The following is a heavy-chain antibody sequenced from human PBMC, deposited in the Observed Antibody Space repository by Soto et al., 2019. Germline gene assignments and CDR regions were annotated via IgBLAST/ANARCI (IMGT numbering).Heavy chain of an antibody. CDR3: ARSAGWYAVHS. Sequence: QVQLQESGPGLVKPSGTLSLTCAVSGDSVSSPYYWCWVRQPPGKGLEWIGEVFHTGTTSYNPSLRSRVTISMDKSINQFSLDLSSVPAADTAVYYCARSAGWYAVHSWGPGTLVLVSS. V-gene: IGHV4-4*02. J-gene: IGHJ4*02. CDR1: GDSVSSPYY. CDR2: VFHTGTT. D-gene: IGHD6-19*01.